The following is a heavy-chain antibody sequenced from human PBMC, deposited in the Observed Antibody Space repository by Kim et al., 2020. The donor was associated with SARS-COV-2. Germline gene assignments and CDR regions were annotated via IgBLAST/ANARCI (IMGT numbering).Heavy chain of an antibody. CDR2: IIPILGIA. CDR1: GGTFSSYA. CDR3: AREVGVIMKYYFDY. V-gene: IGHV1-69*10. J-gene: IGHJ4*02. Sequence: VKVSCKASGGTFSSYAISWVRQAPGQGLEWMGRIIPILGIANYAQKFQGRVTITADKSTSTAYMELSSLRSEDTAVYYCAREVGVIMKYYFDYWGQGTLVTVSS. D-gene: IGHD3-16*02.